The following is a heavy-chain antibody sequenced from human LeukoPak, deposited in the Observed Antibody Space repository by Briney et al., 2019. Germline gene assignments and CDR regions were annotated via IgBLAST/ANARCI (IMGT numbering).Heavy chain of an antibody. CDR3: ARRGSYYYYMDV. CDR2: ISSNGGST. D-gene: IGHD3-16*01. J-gene: IGHJ6*03. V-gene: IGHV3-64*01. Sequence: AAGSLRLSCAASGFTFSSYVMHWVRQAPGKGPEYVSAISSNGGSTYYANSVKGRFTISRDNSKNTLYLQMGSLRAEDTAVYYCARRGSYYYYMDVWGKGTTVTVSS. CDR1: GFTFSSYV.